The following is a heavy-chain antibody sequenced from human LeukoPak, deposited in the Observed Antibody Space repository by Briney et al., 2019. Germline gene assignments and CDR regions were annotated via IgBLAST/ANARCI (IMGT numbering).Heavy chain of an antibody. V-gene: IGHV4-38-2*02. Sequence: SETLSLTCTVSGYSLSSGYYWGWIRQPPGKGLEWIGSIYHSGSTYYNPSLKSRVTISVDTSKNQFSLKLTSVTAADTAVYYCARAVVPAAEFDYWGQGTLVTVSS. CDR3: ARAVVPAAEFDY. D-gene: IGHD2-2*01. CDR1: GYSLSSGYY. CDR2: IYHSGST. J-gene: IGHJ4*02.